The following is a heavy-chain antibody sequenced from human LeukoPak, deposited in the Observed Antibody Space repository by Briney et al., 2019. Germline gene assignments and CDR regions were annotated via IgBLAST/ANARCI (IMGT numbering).Heavy chain of an antibody. D-gene: IGHD3-10*01. Sequence: GGSLRLSCAASGFTFSSYAMNWVRQAPGKGLEWISAVSGSGDRTYYAGSVKGRFTISRDNSKNIVYLRMNSLRAEDTAVYFCANSRGYGSGNLWGQGTLVTVSS. V-gene: IGHV3-23*01. CDR3: ANSRGYGSGNL. J-gene: IGHJ4*02. CDR1: GFTFSSYA. CDR2: VSGSGDRT.